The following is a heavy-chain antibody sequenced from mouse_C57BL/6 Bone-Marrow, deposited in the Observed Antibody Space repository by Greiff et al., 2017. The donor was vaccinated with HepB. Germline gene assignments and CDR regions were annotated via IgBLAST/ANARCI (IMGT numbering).Heavy chain of an antibody. V-gene: IGHV1-55*01. Sequence: QVQLQQPGAELVKPGASVKMSCKASGYTFTSYWITWVKQRPGQGLEWIGDIYPGSGSTNYNEKFKSKATLTVATSSSTAYMQLSSLTSEDSAVYYCARWGLDFYYWGQGTTLTVSS. CDR2: IYPGSGST. CDR3: ARWGLDFYY. J-gene: IGHJ2*01. CDR1: GYTFTSYW.